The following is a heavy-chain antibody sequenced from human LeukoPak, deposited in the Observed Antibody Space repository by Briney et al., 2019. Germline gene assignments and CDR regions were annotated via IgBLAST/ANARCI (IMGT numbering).Heavy chain of an antibody. CDR1: GGSISGYY. CDR2: IYYSGST. V-gene: IGHV4-59*01. CDR3: ARVIASAGTEWFDP. Sequence: SETLSLTCTVSGGSISGYYWSWIRQPPGKGLEWIGYIYYSGSTNYNPSLKGRVTISVDTSKNQFSLKLSSVTAADTAVYYCARVIASAGTEWFDPWGQGTLVTVSS. D-gene: IGHD6-13*01. J-gene: IGHJ5*02.